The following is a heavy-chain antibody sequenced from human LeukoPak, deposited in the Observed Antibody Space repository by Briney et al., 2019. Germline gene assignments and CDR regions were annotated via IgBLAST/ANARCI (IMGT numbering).Heavy chain of an antibody. CDR3: AREGGYYYGAGSYYNDEERGGKGGKFDY. CDR2: INHSGST. J-gene: IGHJ4*02. CDR1: DGSFSGYY. V-gene: IGHV4-34*01. Sequence: SETLSLTCAVYDGSFSGYYWSWIRQPPGKGLEWIGEINHSGSTYYNPSLKSRVTVSVDTSKNQFSLKLSSVTAADTAVYYCAREGGYYYGAGSYYNDEERGGKGGKFDYWGQGTLVTVSS. D-gene: IGHD3-10*01.